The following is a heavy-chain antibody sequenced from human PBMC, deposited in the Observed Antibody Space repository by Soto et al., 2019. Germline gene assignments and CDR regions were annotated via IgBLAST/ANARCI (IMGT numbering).Heavy chain of an antibody. Sequence: PSETLSLTCTVSGGSISSYYWSWIRQPPGKGLEWIGYIYYSGSTNYNPSLKSRVTISVDTSKNQFSLKLSSVTAADTAVYYCARGVVVVVPAAIRRYFDYWGQGTLVTVSS. CDR3: ARGVVVVVPAAIRRYFDY. D-gene: IGHD2-2*01. J-gene: IGHJ4*02. V-gene: IGHV4-59*12. CDR1: GGSISSYY. CDR2: IYYSGST.